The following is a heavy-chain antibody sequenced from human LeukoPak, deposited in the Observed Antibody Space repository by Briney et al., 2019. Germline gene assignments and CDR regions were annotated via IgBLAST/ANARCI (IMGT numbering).Heavy chain of an antibody. D-gene: IGHD3-22*01. CDR1: GYTFTIYD. V-gene: IGHV1-8*01. J-gene: IGHJ4*02. CDR3: ARGPTDSSGPNDY. Sequence: ASVKVSCKASGYTFTIYDINWVRQATGQGHEWMGWMNPNSGNTGYAQKFQGRVTMTRNTSISTAYMGLSSLRSEDTAAYYCARGPTDSSGPNDYWGQGTLVTVSS. CDR2: MNPNSGNT.